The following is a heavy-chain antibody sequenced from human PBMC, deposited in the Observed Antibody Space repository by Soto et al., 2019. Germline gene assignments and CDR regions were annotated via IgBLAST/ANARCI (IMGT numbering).Heavy chain of an antibody. CDR3: ASGTYYDFWSGYYTDYYYYYMDV. CDR1: GFTVSSNY. J-gene: IGHJ6*03. Sequence: GGSLRLSCAASGFTVSSNYMSWVRQAPGKGLDWVSVIYSGGSTYYADSVKGRFTISRHNSKNTLYLQMNSLRAEDTAVYYCASGTYYDFWSGYYTDYYYYYMDVWGKGTTVTVSS. D-gene: IGHD3-3*01. V-gene: IGHV3-53*04. CDR2: IYSGGST.